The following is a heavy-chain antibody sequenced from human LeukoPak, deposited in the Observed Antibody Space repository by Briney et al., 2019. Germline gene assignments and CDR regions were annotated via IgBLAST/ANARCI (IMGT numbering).Heavy chain of an antibody. V-gene: IGHV3-21*01. CDR1: GFTFSDFR. CDR3: VRLRRNSDRRNYYYYYNS. Sequence: SGGSLILSCAASGFTFSDFRINWVRQAPGKGLEWVSSINPTSTSIYYADAVRGRFTISRDNAKSPLSLQMNSLRAEYTAVYHCVRLRRNSDRRNYYYYYNSWGQGPLVTVSS. CDR2: INPTSTSI. D-gene: IGHD3-22*01. J-gene: IGHJ4*02.